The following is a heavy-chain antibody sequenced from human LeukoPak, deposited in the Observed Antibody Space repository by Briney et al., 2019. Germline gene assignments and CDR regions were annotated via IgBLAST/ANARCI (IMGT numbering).Heavy chain of an antibody. V-gene: IGHV3-7*01. J-gene: IGHJ4*02. CDR2: IKQDGSEK. CDR3: ASDQGYFDY. Sequence: GGSLRLSCAASGFSFSSYAMHWVRQAPGKGLEWVANIKQDGSEKYYVDSVKGRFTISRDNAKNSLYLQMNSLRAEDTAVYYCASDQGYFDYWGQGTLVTVSS. CDR1: GFSFSSYA.